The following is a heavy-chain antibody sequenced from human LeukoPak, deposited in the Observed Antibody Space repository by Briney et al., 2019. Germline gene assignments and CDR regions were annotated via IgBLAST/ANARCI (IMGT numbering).Heavy chain of an antibody. CDR3: TRENYVPDS. CDR1: GFTVSSIH. CDR2: ISNGGGAT. V-gene: IGHV3-7*03. Sequence: GGSLRLSCAASGFTVSSIHMVWVRQAPGKGLEWVASISNGGGATYYVDSVRGRFTISRDDAKNSLFLQMNGLRSDDTAVYYCTRENYVPDSWGQGTLVTVSS. D-gene: IGHD3-10*02. J-gene: IGHJ5*02.